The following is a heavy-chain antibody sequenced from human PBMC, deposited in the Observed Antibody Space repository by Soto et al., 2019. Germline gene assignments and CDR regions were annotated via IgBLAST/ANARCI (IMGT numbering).Heavy chain of an antibody. CDR1: GFTFSSHG. J-gene: IGHJ4*02. CDR2: ISYDGSKD. V-gene: IGHV3-30*18. CDR3: AKVGDYNDLYYFDY. Sequence: GGSLRLSCAASGFTFSSHGMHWVRQAPGKGLEWVALISYDGSKDYYADSVKGRFTISRDNSKNTLYLQMNRLRPEDTAMYYCAKVGDYNDLYYFDYWGQGTLVTVSS. D-gene: IGHD4-4*01.